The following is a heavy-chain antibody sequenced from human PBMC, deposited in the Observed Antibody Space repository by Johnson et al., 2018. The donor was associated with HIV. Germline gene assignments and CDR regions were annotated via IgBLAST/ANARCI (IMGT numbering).Heavy chain of an antibody. CDR3: AKGLHIVVEGDAFDI. V-gene: IGHV3-13*01. D-gene: IGHD2-21*01. CDR2: IGTAGDT. J-gene: IGHJ3*02. Sequence: EVQLVESGGGVVQPGRSLRLSCAASGFIFSSYDMHWVRQATGKGLEWVSAIGTAGDTYYPGSVKGRFTISRDNAKNSLYLQMNSLRAEDTAVYYCAKGLHIVVEGDAFDIWGQGTMVTVSS. CDR1: GFIFSSYD.